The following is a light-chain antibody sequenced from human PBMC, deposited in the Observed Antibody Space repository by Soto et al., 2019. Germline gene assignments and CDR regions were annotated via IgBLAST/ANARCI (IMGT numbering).Light chain of an antibody. CDR2: KAS. V-gene: IGKV1-5*03. J-gene: IGKJ1*01. Sequence: DIQMTQSPSTLSASVGDTVTLTCRASQNINNWVAWYQQRPGKAPKLLIYKASSLESGVPSRFSGSGSGTEFTLTITNLQPDDFTTYYCQQYSTFWTFGQGTKVEIK. CDR1: QNINNW. CDR3: QQYSTFWT.